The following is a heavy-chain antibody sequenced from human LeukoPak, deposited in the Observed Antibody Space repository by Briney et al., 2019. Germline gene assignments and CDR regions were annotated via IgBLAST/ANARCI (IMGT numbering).Heavy chain of an antibody. CDR2: INHSGST. J-gene: IGHJ4*02. CDR1: GGSFSGYY. Sequence: PSETLSLTCAVYGGSFSGYYWSWLRQPPGKGLEWIGEINHSGSTNYNPSLKSRVTISVDTSKNQFSLKLSSVTAADTAVYYCARRGHRSSSRGGGFDYWGQGTLVTVSS. CDR3: ARRGHRSSSRGGGFDY. D-gene: IGHD6-13*01. V-gene: IGHV4-34*01.